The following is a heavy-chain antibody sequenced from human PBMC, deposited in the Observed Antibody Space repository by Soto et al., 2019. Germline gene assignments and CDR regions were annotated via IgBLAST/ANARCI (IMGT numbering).Heavy chain of an antibody. V-gene: IGHV3-48*02. CDR3: ARDGAGQWLDFDY. Sequence: EVHLVESGGGLVQPGGSLGLSCAASGFTFTSYSMSWVRQAPGKGLEWISYISSSSSTIYYADSVKGRFTISRDNAKNSLYLQMNSLRDEDTAVYYCARDGAGQWLDFDYWGQGTLVTVSS. CDR2: ISSSSSTI. J-gene: IGHJ4*02. CDR1: GFTFTSYS. D-gene: IGHD6-19*01.